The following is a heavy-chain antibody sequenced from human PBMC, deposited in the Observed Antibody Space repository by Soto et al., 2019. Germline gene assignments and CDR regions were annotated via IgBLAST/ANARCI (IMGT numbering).Heavy chain of an antibody. CDR2: IYHSGST. V-gene: IGHV4-4*02. D-gene: IGHD1-26*01. CDR3: ARDPGVGAAT. J-gene: IGHJ4*02. Sequence: QVQLQESGPGLVKPSGTLSLTCAVSGGSISSSNWWTWVRQPPGKGPEWIGEIYHSGSTNYNPSLVRGATTSVAESMNPSSLTLSSVTAADTAVYYCARDPGVGAATWGQGTLVTVSS. CDR1: GGSISSSNW.